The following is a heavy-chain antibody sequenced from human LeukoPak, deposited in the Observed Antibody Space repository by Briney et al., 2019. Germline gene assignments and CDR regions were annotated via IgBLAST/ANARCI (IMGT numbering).Heavy chain of an antibody. J-gene: IGHJ4*02. CDR1: GFIFSNSA. D-gene: IGHD6-19*01. V-gene: IGHV3-20*01. Sequence: GGSLRLSCAASGFIFSNSAMNWVRQAPGKGLEWVSGINWNGGSTGYADSVKGRFTISRDNAKNSLYLQMNSLRAEDTALYHCARVAYSSGWSLFDYWGQGTLVTVSS. CDR2: INWNGGST. CDR3: ARVAYSSGWSLFDY.